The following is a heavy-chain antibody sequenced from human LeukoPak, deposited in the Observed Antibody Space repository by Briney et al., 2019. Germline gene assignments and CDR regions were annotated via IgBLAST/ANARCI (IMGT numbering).Heavy chain of an antibody. CDR2: IYSDGSRT. J-gene: IGHJ3*02. Sequence: GGSLRLSCAASGFTLSSYAMSWVRQGPGKGLVWVSRIYSDGSRTNNADSVKGRFTISGDNAKNTLYLQMNSLRAEDTAVYYCARSGRGGAFDIWGQGTMVTVSS. CDR1: GFTLSSYA. D-gene: IGHD1-26*01. V-gene: IGHV3-74*01. CDR3: ARSGRGGAFDI.